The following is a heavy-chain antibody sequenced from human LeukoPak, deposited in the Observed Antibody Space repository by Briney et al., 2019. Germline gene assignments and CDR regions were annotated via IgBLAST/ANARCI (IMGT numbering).Heavy chain of an antibody. CDR1: GGTFSSYA. CDR3: GRTGPGGSSWYQKYNAFDI. J-gene: IGHJ3*02. D-gene: IGHD6-13*01. V-gene: IGHV1-69*13. Sequence: SVKVSCKASGGTFSSYAISWVRQTPGQGLEWMGGIIPIFGTANYAQKFQGRVTITADESTSTAYMELSSLRSEDTAVYYCGRTGPGGSSWYQKYNAFDIWGQGTMVTVSS. CDR2: IIPIFGTA.